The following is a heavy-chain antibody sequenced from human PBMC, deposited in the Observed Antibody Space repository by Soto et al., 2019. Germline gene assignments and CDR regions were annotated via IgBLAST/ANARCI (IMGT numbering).Heavy chain of an antibody. D-gene: IGHD1-26*01. CDR2: VSPRVDK. V-gene: IGHV3-30*04. J-gene: IGHJ3*02. Sequence: HPGGSLRLACAASGFIVTNYNMHWVRQAPGKVLEWVAVVSPRVDKYYADSVKGRFTTSRDDSMNTLSLEINSPRTEDTALYYCVRDLSVGATNDALDIWGQGTLVTVSS. CDR1: GFIVTNYN. CDR3: VRDLSVGATNDALDI.